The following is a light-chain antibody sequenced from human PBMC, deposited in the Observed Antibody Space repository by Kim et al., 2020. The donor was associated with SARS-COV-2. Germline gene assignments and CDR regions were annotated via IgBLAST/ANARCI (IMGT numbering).Light chain of an antibody. Sequence: ASVGDTVTITCLASHTISNYLNWYQQKPGRAPKLLIFRVSRLQSGVPPRFSGSVSGTDFTLTISSLQPEDFAIYYCQQTYMTSWTFGQGTKVDIK. J-gene: IGKJ1*01. V-gene: IGKV1-39*01. CDR2: RVS. CDR3: QQTYMTSWT. CDR1: HTISNY.